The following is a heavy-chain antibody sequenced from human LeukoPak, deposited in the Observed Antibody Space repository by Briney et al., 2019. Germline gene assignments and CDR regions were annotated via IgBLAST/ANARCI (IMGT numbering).Heavy chain of an antibody. CDR3: ARDYGDSSGDYYYGMDV. CDR2: INHSGST. Sequence: SETLSLTCAVYGGSFSGYYWSWIRQPPGKGLEWIGEINHSGSTNYNPSLKSRVTISVDTSKNQFSLKLSSVTAADTAVYYCARDYGDSSGDYYYGMDVWGQGTTVTVSS. D-gene: IGHD4-17*01. V-gene: IGHV4-34*01. J-gene: IGHJ6*02. CDR1: GGSFSGYY.